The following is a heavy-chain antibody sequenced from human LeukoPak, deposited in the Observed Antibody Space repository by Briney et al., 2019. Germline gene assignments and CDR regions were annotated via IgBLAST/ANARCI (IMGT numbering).Heavy chain of an antibody. J-gene: IGHJ4*02. CDR3: ARHRASSRGGSGYSQGGFDY. D-gene: IGHD3-22*01. Sequence: PSETLSLTCTVSGGSISSSDYYWGWIRQPPGMGLEWIGRIYYSGSTYYNPSLKSRFTISVDTSKSQFSLNLNSVTAADTAVYYCARHRASSRGGSGYSQGGFDYWGQGTLVTVSS. CDR2: IYYSGST. V-gene: IGHV4-39*01. CDR1: GGSISSSDYY.